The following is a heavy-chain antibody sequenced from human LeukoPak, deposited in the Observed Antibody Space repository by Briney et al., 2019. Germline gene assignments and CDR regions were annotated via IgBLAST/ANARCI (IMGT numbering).Heavy chain of an antibody. CDR2: IYSGGGT. Sequence: GGSLRLSCAASGFTVSRNYMHWVRQAPGRGLEWVSIIYSGGGTSYADSVKGRFIISRDNSKNTLYLQMNSLRAEDTAVYYCATYSSSSDYFDYWGQGTLVTVSS. CDR1: GFTVSRNY. J-gene: IGHJ4*02. V-gene: IGHV3-53*01. D-gene: IGHD6-6*01. CDR3: ATYSSSSDYFDY.